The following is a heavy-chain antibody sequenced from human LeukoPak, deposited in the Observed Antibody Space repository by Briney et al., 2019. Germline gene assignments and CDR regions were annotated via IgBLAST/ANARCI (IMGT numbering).Heavy chain of an antibody. Sequence: GRSLRLSCAASGFTFGSYAMHWVRQAPGKGLEWVAVISYDGSNKYYADSVKGRFTISRDNSKNTLYLQMNSLRAEDTAVYYCARDPIGYCSSTSCYLFDYWGQGTLVTVSS. V-gene: IGHV3-30*04. CDR2: ISYDGSNK. J-gene: IGHJ4*02. CDR3: ARDPIGYCSSTSCYLFDY. D-gene: IGHD2-2*01. CDR1: GFTFGSYA.